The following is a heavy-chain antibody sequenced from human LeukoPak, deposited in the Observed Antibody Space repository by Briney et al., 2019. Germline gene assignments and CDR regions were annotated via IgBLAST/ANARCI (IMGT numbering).Heavy chain of an antibody. D-gene: IGHD1-26*01. Sequence: ASVKVSCKASGYTFTGYYMHWVRQAPGEGLEWVGWINPNSGGTNYAQKFQGRVTMTRDTSISTAYMELSRLRSDDTAVYYCARDLIVGATLAGGHDAFDIWGQGTMVTVSS. J-gene: IGHJ3*02. CDR1: GYTFTGYY. V-gene: IGHV1-2*02. CDR2: INPNSGGT. CDR3: ARDLIVGATLAGGHDAFDI.